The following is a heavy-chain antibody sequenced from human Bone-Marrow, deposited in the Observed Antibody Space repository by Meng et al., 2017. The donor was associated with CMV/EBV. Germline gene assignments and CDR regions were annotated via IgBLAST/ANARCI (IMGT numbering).Heavy chain of an antibody. D-gene: IGHD3-16*02. CDR2: IYDSGST. CDR1: GFY. CDR3: ARGGGAFFDYVSGTYRATHFDF. J-gene: IGHJ4*02. V-gene: IGHV4-31*02. Sequence: GFYWSWLRQHPGKGLEWIGYIYDSGSTYYSPSLESRITISLDTSKDQFSLKLTSVTAADTAVYYCARGGGAFFDYVSGTYRATHFDFWGPGTLVTVSS.